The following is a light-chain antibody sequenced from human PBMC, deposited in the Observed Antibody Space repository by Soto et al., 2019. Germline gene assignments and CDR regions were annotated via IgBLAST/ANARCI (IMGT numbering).Light chain of an antibody. CDR1: QSVSSSY. J-gene: IGKJ2*01. CDR2: ATS. V-gene: IGKV3-20*01. CDR3: QQFGGSPPEYT. Sequence: EIVLTQSPGTLSLSPGDRATLSCRASQSVSSSYFAWYQQKPGQAPRLLIFATSSRATGIPDRFSGSGSGTDVTLNISRLEPEDFAVYYCQQFGGSPPEYTSGQGAKLEI.